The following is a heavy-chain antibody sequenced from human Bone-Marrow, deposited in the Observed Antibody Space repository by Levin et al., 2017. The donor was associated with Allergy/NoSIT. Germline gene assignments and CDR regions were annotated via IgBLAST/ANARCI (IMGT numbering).Heavy chain of an antibody. CDR1: GGTFSSYA. Sequence: KISCKASGGTFSSYAISWVRQAPGQGLEWMGGIIPIFGTANYAQKFQGRVTITADESTSTAYMELSSLRSEDTAVYYCARDRGMFGAAAGWGETDYWGQGTLVTVSS. CDR3: ARDRGMFGAAAGWGETDY. V-gene: IGHV1-69*01. J-gene: IGHJ4*02. CDR2: IIPIFGTA. D-gene: IGHD6-13*01.